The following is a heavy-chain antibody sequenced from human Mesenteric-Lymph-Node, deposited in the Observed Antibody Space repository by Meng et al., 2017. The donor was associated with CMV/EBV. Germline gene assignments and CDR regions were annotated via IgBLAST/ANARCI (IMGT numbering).Heavy chain of an antibody. CDR2: ISAYNGKT. Sequence: YNSTSEGISWVRQAPGQELEWMGGISAYNGKTNYAQKLQGRVTMTTDTSTTTAYMELRSLRSDDTAVYYCARDSPRFVVVPAANDYWGQGTLVTVSS. J-gene: IGHJ4*02. V-gene: IGHV1-18*01. CDR3: ARDSPRFVVVPAANDY. D-gene: IGHD2-2*01. CDR1: YNSTSEG.